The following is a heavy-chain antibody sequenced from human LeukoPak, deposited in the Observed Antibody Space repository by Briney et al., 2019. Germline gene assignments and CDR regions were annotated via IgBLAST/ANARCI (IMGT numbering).Heavy chain of an antibody. J-gene: IGHJ4*02. D-gene: IGHD3-22*01. V-gene: IGHV3-23*01. CDR2: ISGSGGST. CDR3: AKDHYDSSGYYGLGGGIDY. Sequence: PGGSLRLSCTASGFTFGDHAMSWVRQAPGKGLEWVSAISGSGGSTYYADSVKGRFTISRDNSKNTLYLQMNSLRAEDTAVYYCAKDHYDSSGYYGLGGGIDYWGQGTLVTVSS. CDR1: GFTFGDHA.